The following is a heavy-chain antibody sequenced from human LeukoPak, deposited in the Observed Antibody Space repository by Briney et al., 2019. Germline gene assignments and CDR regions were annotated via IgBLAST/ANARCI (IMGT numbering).Heavy chain of an antibody. V-gene: IGHV4-38-2*01. CDR3: ARIFTAYSSSWYPNWFDP. D-gene: IGHD6-13*01. J-gene: IGHJ5*02. CDR1: GYSISSGYY. Sequence: PSETLSLTCAVSGYSISSGYYWGWIRQPPGKGLEWIGSIYHSGSTYYNPSLKSRVTISVDTSKNQFSLKLSSVTAADTAVYYRARIFTAYSSSWYPNWFDPWGQGTLVTVSS. CDR2: IYHSGST.